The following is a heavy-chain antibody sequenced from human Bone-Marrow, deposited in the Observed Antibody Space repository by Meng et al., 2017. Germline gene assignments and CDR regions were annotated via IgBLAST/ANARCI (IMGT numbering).Heavy chain of an antibody. CDR3: TWDDKAVSDY. Sequence: EGHVVGAGGDWVKRGGALRLSCAASGFYVNNAWMSGGRQAPGKGLEWVGRIKSNTDGGTAEYAAPVTGRFTISRDDSKSTLYLQMSGLRIDDTGVYYCTWDDKAVSDYGGQGTLVTVSS. V-gene: IGHV3-15*01. D-gene: IGHD1-26*01. J-gene: IGHJ4*02. CDR2: IKSNTDGGTA. CDR1: GFYVNNAW.